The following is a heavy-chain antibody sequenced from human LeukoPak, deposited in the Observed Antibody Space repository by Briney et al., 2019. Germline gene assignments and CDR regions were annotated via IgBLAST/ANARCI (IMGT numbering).Heavy chain of an antibody. CDR2: IYYSGST. V-gene: IGHV4-59*08. Sequence: SETLSLTCTVSGGSISSYYWSWIRQPPGKGLEWIGYIYYSGSTNYNPSFKSRVTISVDTSKNQFSLKLSSVTAADTAVYYCARHEERWLQWGAFDIWGQGTMVTVSS. CDR3: ARHEERWLQWGAFDI. D-gene: IGHD5-24*01. J-gene: IGHJ3*02. CDR1: GGSISSYY.